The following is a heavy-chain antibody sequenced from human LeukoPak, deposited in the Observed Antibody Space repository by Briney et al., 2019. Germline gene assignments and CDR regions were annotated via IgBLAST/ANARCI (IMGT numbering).Heavy chain of an antibody. CDR3: ARDVSLGAADY. V-gene: IGHV3-66*01. J-gene: IGHJ4*02. D-gene: IGHD3-16*01. CDR1: GFTVSTNY. Sequence: GGSLRLSCAVSGFTVSTNYMSWVRQAPGKGLEWVSIIHRDGSTYYADSVKGRFTTSRDNSKNTLYLQMNSLRAEDTAVYYCARDVSLGAADYWGQGTLVTVSS. CDR2: IHRDGST.